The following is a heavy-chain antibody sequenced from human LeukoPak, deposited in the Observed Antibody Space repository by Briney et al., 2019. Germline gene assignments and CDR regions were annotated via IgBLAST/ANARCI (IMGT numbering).Heavy chain of an antibody. V-gene: IGHV3-23*01. J-gene: IGHJ2*01. D-gene: IGHD3-9*01. Sequence: GGSLRLSCAASGFTFSSYAMSWVRQAPGKGLEWVSAISGSGGGTYYADSVKGRFTISRDNAKNSLYLQMNSLRAEDTALYYCAKVGLHYDILTGYSPYWYFDLWGRGTLVTVSS. CDR3: AKVGLHYDILTGYSPYWYFDL. CDR2: ISGSGGGT. CDR1: GFTFSSYA.